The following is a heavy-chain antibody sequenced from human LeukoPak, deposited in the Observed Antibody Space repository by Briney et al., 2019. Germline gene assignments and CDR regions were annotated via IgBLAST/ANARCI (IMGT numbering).Heavy chain of an antibody. CDR3: AKSSYSSGWYVGSWFDP. V-gene: IGHV3-23*01. CDR2: ISGSGGST. CDR1: GFTFSSYA. Sequence: GGSLRLSCAASGFTFSSYAMSWVRQAPGKGLEWVSAISGSGGSTYYADSVKGRFTNSRDNSKNTLYLQMNSLRAEDTAVYYCAKSSYSSGWYVGSWFDPWGQGTLVTVSS. D-gene: IGHD6-19*01. J-gene: IGHJ5*02.